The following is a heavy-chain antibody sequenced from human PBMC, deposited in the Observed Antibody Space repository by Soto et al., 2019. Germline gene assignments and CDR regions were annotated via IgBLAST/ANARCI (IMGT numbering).Heavy chain of an antibody. Sequence: EVQLVESGGGLVMPGGSLRLSCAASGFTFDNAWMNWVRQAPGKGLEWVGRIKRNVDGGTIDYAESMKGRFSISRDDSKNTLYLQMNSLKTEDTAVYYCTRGGPLGNYFDYWGQGTLVAVSS. CDR2: IKRNVDGGTI. J-gene: IGHJ4*02. V-gene: IGHV3-15*07. CDR3: TRGGPLGNYFDY. D-gene: IGHD2-15*01. CDR1: GFTFDNAW.